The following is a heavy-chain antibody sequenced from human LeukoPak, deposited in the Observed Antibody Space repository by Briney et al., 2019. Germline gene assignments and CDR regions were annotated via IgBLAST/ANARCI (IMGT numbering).Heavy chain of an antibody. CDR1: GGSIRSYY. J-gene: IGHJ4*02. CDR3: ARRVYGSSCIY. D-gene: IGHD6-13*01. Sequence: SETLSLTCTVSGGSIRSYYWSWIRQAPGKGLEWFGYIYYSGSTNYNPSLKSRVTISLDTSKNQFSLKLSSVTAADTAVYYCARRVYGSSCIYWGQGTLVTVSS. CDR2: IYYSGST. V-gene: IGHV4-59*01.